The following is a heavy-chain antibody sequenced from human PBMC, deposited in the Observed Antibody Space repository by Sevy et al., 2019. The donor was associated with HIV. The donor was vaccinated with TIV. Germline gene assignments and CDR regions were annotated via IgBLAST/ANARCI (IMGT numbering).Heavy chain of an antibody. Sequence: SETLSLTCTVSGGSISSGDYYWSWIRQPPGKGLEWIGYIYYSGSTYYNPSLKSLVTISVDTSKNQFSLNLSSVTAADTAVYYCARDEVAAAGHDYWGQGTLVTVSS. V-gene: IGHV4-30-4*01. J-gene: IGHJ4*02. D-gene: IGHD6-13*01. CDR2: IYYSGST. CDR3: ARDEVAAAGHDY. CDR1: GGSISSGDYY.